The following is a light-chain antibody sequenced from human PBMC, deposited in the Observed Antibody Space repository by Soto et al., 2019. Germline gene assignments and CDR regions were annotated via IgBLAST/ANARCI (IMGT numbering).Light chain of an antibody. J-gene: IGLJ2*01. V-gene: IGLV1-44*01. CDR1: SSNIGSNT. CDR3: AAWEDSLNGVV. CDR2: SNN. Sequence: QSVLTQPPSASGTPGPRVTISFSGSSSNIGSNTVNWYQQLPGTAPKLLIYSNNQRPSGVPDRFSGSKSGTSASLAISGLQSEDEADYYCAAWEDSLNGVVFGGGTKLTVL.